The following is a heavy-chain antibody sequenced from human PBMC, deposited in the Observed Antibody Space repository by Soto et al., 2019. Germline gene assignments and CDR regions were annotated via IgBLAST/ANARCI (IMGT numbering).Heavy chain of an antibody. CDR1: GYTFTSYD. Sequence: GASVKVSCKASGYTFTSYDINWVRQATGQGLEWMGWMNPNSGNTGYAQKFQGRVTMTRNKSISTAYMELSSLRSEDTAVYYCARGTDFVVVPAAIMDYYYGMDVWGQGTTVTVSS. D-gene: IGHD2-2*02. J-gene: IGHJ6*02. V-gene: IGHV1-8*01. CDR2: MNPNSGNT. CDR3: ARGTDFVVVPAAIMDYYYGMDV.